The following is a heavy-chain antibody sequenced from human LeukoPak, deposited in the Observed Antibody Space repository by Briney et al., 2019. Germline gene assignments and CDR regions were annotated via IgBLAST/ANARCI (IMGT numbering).Heavy chain of an antibody. V-gene: IGHV1-69*06. Sequence: GSSVKVSFKASGCTFISYAISWVRQAPGQGLEWMGGIIPIFGTANYAQKFQGRVTITADKSTSTAYMELSSLRSEDTAVYYCATGYCSGGSCPWPYWGQGTLVTVSS. CDR2: IIPIFGTA. CDR3: ATGYCSGGSCPWPY. D-gene: IGHD2-15*01. J-gene: IGHJ4*02. CDR1: GCTFISYA.